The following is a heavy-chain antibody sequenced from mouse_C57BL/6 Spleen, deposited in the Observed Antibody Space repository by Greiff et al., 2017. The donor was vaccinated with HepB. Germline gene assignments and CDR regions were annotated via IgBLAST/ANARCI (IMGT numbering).Heavy chain of an antibody. CDR2: IDPNSGGT. V-gene: IGHV1-72*01. CDR1: VSTFPLSF. J-gene: IGHJ4*01. D-gene: IGHD1-1*01. CDR3: ARCYYYGSSYAMDY. Sequence: LSFPSSVSTFPLSFLPCVKQRPGRGLEWIGRIDPNSGGTKYNEKFKSKATLTVDKPSSTAYMQLSSLTSEDSAVYYCARCYYYGSSYAMDYWGQGTSVTVSS.